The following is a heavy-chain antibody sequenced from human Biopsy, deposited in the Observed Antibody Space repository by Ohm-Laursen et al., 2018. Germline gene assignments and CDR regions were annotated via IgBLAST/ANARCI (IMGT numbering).Heavy chain of an antibody. CDR2: IYYRGNT. Sequence: TLSLTCTVSGGSISSNYYYWGWIRQLPGKGLEWIGSIYYRGNTNYNPSLKSRVTISVDTSKNQFSLKLSSATAADTAVFYCARHGSQGYCTGGSCVDYWGQGALVTVSS. CDR1: GGSISSNYYY. CDR3: ARHGSQGYCTGGSCVDY. V-gene: IGHV4-39*01. D-gene: IGHD2-15*01. J-gene: IGHJ4*02.